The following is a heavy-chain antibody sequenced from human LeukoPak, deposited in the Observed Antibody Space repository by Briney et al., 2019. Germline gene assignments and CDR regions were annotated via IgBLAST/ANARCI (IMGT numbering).Heavy chain of an antibody. Sequence: PSETLSLTRTVSGGSISSYYWSWIRQPPGKGLEWIGEINHSGSTNYNPSLKSRVTISIDTSKNQFSLKLSSVTAADTAVYYCARGYDSGSYYRHWGQGTLVTVSS. J-gene: IGHJ4*02. V-gene: IGHV4-34*01. CDR3: ARGYDSGSYYRH. CDR2: INHSGST. CDR1: GGSISSYY. D-gene: IGHD3-10*01.